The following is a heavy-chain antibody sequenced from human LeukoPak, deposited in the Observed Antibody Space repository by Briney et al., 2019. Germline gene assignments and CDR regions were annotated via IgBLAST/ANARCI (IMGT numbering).Heavy chain of an antibody. CDR3: ARDGRYSGSYSYFQH. V-gene: IGHV3-33*01. CDR1: GFAFSSYG. J-gene: IGHJ1*01. CDR2: IWYDGSNK. D-gene: IGHD1-26*01. Sequence: GGSLRLSCAASGFAFSSYGMHWVRQAPGKGLEWVAVIWYDGSNKYYADSVKGRFTISRDNSKNTLYLQMNSLRAEDTAVYYCARDGRYSGSYSYFQHWGQGTLVTVSS.